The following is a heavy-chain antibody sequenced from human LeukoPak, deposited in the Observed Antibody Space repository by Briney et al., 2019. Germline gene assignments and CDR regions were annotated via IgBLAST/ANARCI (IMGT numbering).Heavy chain of an antibody. D-gene: IGHD1-14*01. J-gene: IGHJ4*02. CDR1: GLTFSSYG. CDR3: ARLITPDDFDY. Sequence: PGESLRLSCAASGLTFSSYGMHWVRQAPGKGLEWVAVIWYDGSNKYYADSVKGRFTISRDNSKNTLYLQMNSLRAEDTAVYYCARLITPDDFDYWGQGTLVTVSS. CDR2: IWYDGSNK. V-gene: IGHV3-33*08.